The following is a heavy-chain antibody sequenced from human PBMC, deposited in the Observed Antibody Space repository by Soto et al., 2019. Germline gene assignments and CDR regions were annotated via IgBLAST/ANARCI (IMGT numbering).Heavy chain of an antibody. CDR2: IWYDGSNK. Sequence: QVQLVESGGGVVQPGKSLRLSCAASGFTFSTYGMHWVRQAPGKGLEWVAVIWYDGSNKYHGDSLKGRFTVSRDNSKNTLYLRINNLRAEDTAVYCCGRDGALGDTAVVDSWGQGTLVTVSS. V-gene: IGHV3-33*01. J-gene: IGHJ4*02. D-gene: IGHD5-18*01. CDR1: GFTFSTYG. CDR3: GRDGALGDTAVVDS.